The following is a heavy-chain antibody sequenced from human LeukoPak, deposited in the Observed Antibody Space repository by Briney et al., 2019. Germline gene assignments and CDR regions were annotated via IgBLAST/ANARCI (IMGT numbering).Heavy chain of an antibody. D-gene: IGHD3-10*01. V-gene: IGHV4-34*01. Sequence: SETLSLTCAVYGGSFSGYYWSWIRQPPGKGLEWIGEINHSGSTNYNPSLKSRVTISVDTSKNQFSLKLSSVTAADTAVYYCARRGFGELLRSYYFDYWGQGTLVTVSS. CDR2: INHSGST. CDR1: GGSFSGYY. CDR3: ARRGFGELLRSYYFDY. J-gene: IGHJ4*02.